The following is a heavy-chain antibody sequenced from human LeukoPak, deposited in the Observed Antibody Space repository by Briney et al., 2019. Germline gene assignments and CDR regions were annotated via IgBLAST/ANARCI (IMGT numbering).Heavy chain of an antibody. CDR1: GGSISIYY. CDR2: IYTSGST. V-gene: IGHV4-4*07. Sequence: SETLSLTCTVSGGSISIYYWSWIRQPAGKGLVWIGRIYTSGSTNYNPSLKSRVTMSVDTSKNQFSLKLSSVAAADTAVYYCARFSSIAAAFDYWGQGTLVTVSS. J-gene: IGHJ4*02. D-gene: IGHD6-13*01. CDR3: ARFSSIAAAFDY.